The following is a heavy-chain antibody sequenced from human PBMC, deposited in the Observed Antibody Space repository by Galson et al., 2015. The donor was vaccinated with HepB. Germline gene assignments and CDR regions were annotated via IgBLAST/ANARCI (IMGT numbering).Heavy chain of an antibody. J-gene: IGHJ4*02. CDR1: GFTFGSYW. V-gene: IGHV3-7*03. Sequence: ALRLGGAPSGFTFGSYWMSWGRQAPGKGLEWVANIKHDGSEKYYVDSVKGRFTISRDNAKNSLYLQMNSLRAEDTAVYYCATLYRNPVYCGQGTLVTVSS. CDR3: ATLYRNPVY. D-gene: IGHD4-11*01. CDR2: IKHDGSEK.